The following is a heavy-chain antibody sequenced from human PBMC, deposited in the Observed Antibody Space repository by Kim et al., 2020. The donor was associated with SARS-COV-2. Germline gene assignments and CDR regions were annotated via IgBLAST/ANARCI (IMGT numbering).Heavy chain of an antibody. Sequence: GGSLRLSCAASGFTFSSYAMHWVRQAPGKGLEWVAVISYDGSNKYYADSVKGRFTISRDNSKNTLYLQMNSLRAEDTAVYYCARDQRPDYRYCSGGSCYFWFDPWGQGTLVTVSS. V-gene: IGHV3-30*04. CDR2: ISYDGSNK. J-gene: IGHJ5*02. CDR3: ARDQRPDYRYCSGGSCYFWFDP. D-gene: IGHD2-15*01. CDR1: GFTFSSYA.